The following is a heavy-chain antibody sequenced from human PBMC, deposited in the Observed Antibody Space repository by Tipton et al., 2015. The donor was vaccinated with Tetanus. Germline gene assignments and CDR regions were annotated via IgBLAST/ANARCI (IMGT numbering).Heavy chain of an antibody. CDR3: ARALHYYDSSAYYNYYFDY. J-gene: IGHJ4*02. V-gene: IGHV3-23*01. Sequence: SLRLSCAASGFTFSSYTMTWVRQAPGKGLEWVSGIAGTVGSTYYADSVRGRFTVSRDNSKNTLYLQMNSLRAEDTAVYYCARALHYYDSSAYYNYYFDYWGQGTLVTVSS. CDR1: GFTFSSYT. D-gene: IGHD3-22*01. CDR2: IAGTVGST.